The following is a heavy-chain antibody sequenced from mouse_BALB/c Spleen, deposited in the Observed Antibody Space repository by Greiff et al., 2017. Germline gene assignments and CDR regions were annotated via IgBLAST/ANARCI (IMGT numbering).Heavy chain of an antibody. V-gene: IGHV5-4*02. J-gene: IGHJ4*01. D-gene: IGHD1-1*01. CDR1: GFTFSDYY. Sequence: EVNVVESGGGLVKPGGSLKLSCAASGFTFSDYYMYWVRQTPEKRLEWVATISDGGSYTYYPDSVKGRFTISRDNAKNNLYLQMSSLKSEDTAMYYCARGPVAYAMDYWGQGTSVTVSS. CDR3: ARGPVAYAMDY. CDR2: ISDGGSYT.